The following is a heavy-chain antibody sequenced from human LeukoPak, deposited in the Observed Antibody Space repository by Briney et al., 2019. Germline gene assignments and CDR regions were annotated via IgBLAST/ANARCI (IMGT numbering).Heavy chain of an antibody. V-gene: IGHV3-23*01. J-gene: IGHJ4*02. Sequence: GGSLRLSCEASGFTFSNYAMSWVRQAPGKGLECVSPISGSGGSTYYRDSVKGRFTVSRDNSKNTLYLQMNSLRAEDTAVYYCAKSPAGSSWPSIDYWGQGALVTVSS. D-gene: IGHD6-13*01. CDR1: GFTFSNYA. CDR3: AKSPAGSSWPSIDY. CDR2: ISGSGGST.